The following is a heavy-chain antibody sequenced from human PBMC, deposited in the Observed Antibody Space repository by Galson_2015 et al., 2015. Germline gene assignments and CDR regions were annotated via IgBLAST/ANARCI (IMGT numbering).Heavy chain of an antibody. CDR2: INTNTGNP. CDR1: GYTFTDYA. D-gene: IGHD2-2*02. V-gene: IGHV7-4-1*02. Sequence: VKFSCKASGYTFTDYATNWVRQAPGQGLEWMGWINTNTGNPTYAQGFTGRFVFSLDTSVSTAYLQISSLKAEDTAVYYCARDGRGCSSTSCHNFNYWGQGSLVTVSS. CDR3: ARDGRGCSSTSCHNFNY. J-gene: IGHJ4*02.